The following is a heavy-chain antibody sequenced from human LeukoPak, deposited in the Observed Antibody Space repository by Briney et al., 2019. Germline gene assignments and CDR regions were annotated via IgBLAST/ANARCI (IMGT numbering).Heavy chain of an antibody. Sequence: SETLSLTCIVSGGSISSGGYYWSWIRQHPGKGLEWVGYIYYSGSTYYNPSLKSRVTISVDTSKNQFSLKLSSVTAADTAVYYCAREDYYDSSGYRFFDPWGQGTLVTVSS. D-gene: IGHD3-22*01. CDR2: IYYSGST. CDR1: GGSISSGGYY. V-gene: IGHV4-31*03. J-gene: IGHJ5*02. CDR3: AREDYYDSSGYRFFDP.